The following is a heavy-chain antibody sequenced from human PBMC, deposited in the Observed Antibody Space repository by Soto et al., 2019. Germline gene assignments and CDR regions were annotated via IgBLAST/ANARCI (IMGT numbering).Heavy chain of an antibody. CDR2: IYYSGST. V-gene: IGHV4-39*01. CDR3: ARCPWVVERLPLYYFDY. D-gene: IGHD1-1*01. Sequence: SETLSLTCTVSGGSISSSSYYWGWIRQPPGKGLEWIGSIYYSGSTYYNPSLKSRVTISVDTSKNQFSLKLSSVTAADTAVYYCARCPWVVERLPLYYFDYWGQGTLVTVSS. CDR1: GGSISSSSYY. J-gene: IGHJ4*02.